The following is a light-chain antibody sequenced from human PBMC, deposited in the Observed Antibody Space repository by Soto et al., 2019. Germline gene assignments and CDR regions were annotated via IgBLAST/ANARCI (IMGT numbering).Light chain of an antibody. V-gene: IGKV3-20*01. Sequence: LVLTQSAYTLSLSPADRSTLSCRSSQSVSTNLAWSQQKPGQAPRLLIYGASTRAAGIPARFSGSGSGTDFTLTISRVEPEDCAMYYCQQYGRSPLTFGGGTKVDI. CDR1: QSVSTN. CDR3: QQYGRSPLT. J-gene: IGKJ4*01. CDR2: GAS.